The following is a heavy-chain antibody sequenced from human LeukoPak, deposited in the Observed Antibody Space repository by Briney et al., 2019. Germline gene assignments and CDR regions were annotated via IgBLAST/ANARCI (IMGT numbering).Heavy chain of an antibody. CDR1: GFTFSKYS. CDR2: ISSSTFTI. CDR3: AKEVITMIVVAPIDY. D-gene: IGHD3-22*01. J-gene: IGHJ4*02. Sequence: GGSLRLSCAASGFTFSKYSMNWVRQAPGKGLEWVSYISSSTFTISYADSVKGRFTISRDNAKNSLYLQMNSLRVDDTAVYYCAKEVITMIVVAPIDYWGQGTLVTVSS. V-gene: IGHV3-48*01.